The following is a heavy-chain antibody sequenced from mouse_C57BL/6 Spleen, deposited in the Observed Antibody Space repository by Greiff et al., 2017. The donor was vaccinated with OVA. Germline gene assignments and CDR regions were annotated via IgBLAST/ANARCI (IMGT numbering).Heavy chain of an antibody. CDR1: GFTFSNYW. V-gene: IGHV6-3*01. J-gene: IGHJ4*01. CDR3: TGRIVPYAMDY. Sequence: EVMLVESGGGLVQPGGSMKLSCVASGFTFSNYWLNWVRQSPEKGLEWVAQIRLKSDNYATHYAESVQGRFTISRDDSKSSVYLQMNNLRAEDTGSYYCTGRIVPYAMDYWGQGTSVTVAS. CDR2: IRLKSDNYAT.